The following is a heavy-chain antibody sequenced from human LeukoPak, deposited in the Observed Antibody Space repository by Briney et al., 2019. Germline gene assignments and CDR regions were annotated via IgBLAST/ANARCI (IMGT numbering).Heavy chain of an antibody. J-gene: IGHJ4*02. Sequence: PGGSLRLSCAASGFTFSSYAMSWVRQAPGKGLECVSAISGSGGSTYYADSVKGRFTISRDNSKNTLYLQMNSLRAEDTAVYYCAKDGDIVVVVAATPSYFDYWGQGTLVTVSS. CDR2: ISGSGGST. V-gene: IGHV3-23*01. CDR3: AKDGDIVVVVAATPSYFDY. D-gene: IGHD2-15*01. CDR1: GFTFSSYA.